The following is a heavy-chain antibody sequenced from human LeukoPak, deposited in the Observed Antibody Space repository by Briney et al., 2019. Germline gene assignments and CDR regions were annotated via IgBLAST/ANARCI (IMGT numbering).Heavy chain of an antibody. Sequence: SQTLSLTCAISGDSVSSNSAAWNWIRQSPSRGLEWLGRTYYRSKWYNDYAVSVKSRITINPDTSKNQFSLQLNSVTPEDTAVYYCARGGLRSSGSYYYFYYWGQGTLVTVSS. CDR3: ARGGLRSSGSYYYFYY. D-gene: IGHD3-10*01. CDR1: GDSVSSNSAA. CDR2: TYYRSKWYN. V-gene: IGHV6-1*01. J-gene: IGHJ4*02.